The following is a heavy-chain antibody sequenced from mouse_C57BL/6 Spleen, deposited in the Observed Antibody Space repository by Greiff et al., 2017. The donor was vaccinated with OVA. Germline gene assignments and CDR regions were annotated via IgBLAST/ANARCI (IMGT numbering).Heavy chain of an antibody. CDR1: GYTFTSYW. V-gene: IGHV1-52*01. J-gene: IGHJ4*01. D-gene: IGHD1-1*01. Sequence: QVQLQQPGAELVRPGSSVKLSCKASGYTFTSYWMHWVKQRPIQGLEWIGNIDPSDSETHYNQKFKDKATLTVDKSSSTAYMQLSSLTSEDSAVYYCARAGSSSLYAMDYWGQGTSVTVSS. CDR2: IDPSDSET. CDR3: ARAGSSSLYAMDY.